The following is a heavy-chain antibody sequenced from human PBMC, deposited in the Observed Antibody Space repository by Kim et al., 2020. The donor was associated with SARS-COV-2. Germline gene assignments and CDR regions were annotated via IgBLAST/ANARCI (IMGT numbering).Heavy chain of an antibody. Sequence: KYSVDSVKGRFTISRDTAKNSLYLQMNSLRAEDTAVYYCAREDSGDYVGYWGQGTLVTVSS. V-gene: IGHV3-7*01. J-gene: IGHJ4*02. CDR3: AREDSGDYVGY. D-gene: IGHD4-17*01. CDR2: K.